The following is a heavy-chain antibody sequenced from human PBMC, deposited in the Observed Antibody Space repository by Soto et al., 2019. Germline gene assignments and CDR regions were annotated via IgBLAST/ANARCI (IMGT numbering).Heavy chain of an antibody. CDR2: IYHSGST. V-gene: IGHV4-30-2*01. J-gene: IGHJ6*02. Sequence: QLQLQESGSGLVKPSQTLSLTCAVSGGSISSGGYSWSWIRQPPGKGLEWIGYIYHSGSTYYNPSLKSRVTISVDRSKNQFSLKLSSVTAADTAVYYCARAAAGSPPHYYYYYGMGVWGQGTTVTVSS. CDR1: GGSISSGGYS. CDR3: ARAAAGSPPHYYYYYGMGV. D-gene: IGHD6-13*01.